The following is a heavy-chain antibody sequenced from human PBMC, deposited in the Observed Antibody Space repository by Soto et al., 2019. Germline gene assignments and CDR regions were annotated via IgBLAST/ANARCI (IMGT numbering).Heavy chain of an antibody. CDR3: ARNVARPSGLGLGY. V-gene: IGHV3-30*03. J-gene: IGHJ4*02. D-gene: IGHD6-19*01. CDR2: ISNDGSKK. CDR1: GFVFTNYG. Sequence: QVQVVESGGGVVQPGRSLRLSCAASGFVFTNYGMHWVRQAPGKGLEWVAFISNDGSKKYYADSVKGRFTISRDNSENIVYRQITSLRPDDTAVFYCARNVARPSGLGLGYWCQGTLVTVSS.